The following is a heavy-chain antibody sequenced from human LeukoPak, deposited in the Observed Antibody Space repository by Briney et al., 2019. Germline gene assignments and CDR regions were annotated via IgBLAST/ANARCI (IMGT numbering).Heavy chain of an antibody. Sequence: ASVKVSCKASGGTFSSYAISWVRQAPGQGLEWVGGIIPIFGTANYAQKFQGRVTITADESTSTAYMELSSLRSEDTAVYYCARGVTGSYRTYYFDYWGQGTLVTVSS. CDR1: GGTFSSYA. V-gene: IGHV1-69*13. CDR2: IIPIFGTA. D-gene: IGHD1-26*01. CDR3: ARGVTGSYRTYYFDY. J-gene: IGHJ4*02.